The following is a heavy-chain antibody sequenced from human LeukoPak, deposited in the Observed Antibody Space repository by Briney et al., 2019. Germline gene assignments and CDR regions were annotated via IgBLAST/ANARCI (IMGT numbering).Heavy chain of an antibody. V-gene: IGHV3-7*01. D-gene: IGHD6-13*01. CDR3: ARDGTAAGLYFDS. CDR2: IRQDGSEK. J-gene: IGHJ4*01. CDR1: GFTFSSYA. Sequence: GGSLRLSCAASGFTFSSYAMSWVRQAPGKGPEWVASIRQDGSEKTYVDSVKGRFTISRDNTKNSLSLQLNGLRAEDTAVYYCARDGTAAGLYFDSWGQGTLVTVSS.